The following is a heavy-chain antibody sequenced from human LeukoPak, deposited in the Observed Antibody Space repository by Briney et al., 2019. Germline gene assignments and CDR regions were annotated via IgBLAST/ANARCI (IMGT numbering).Heavy chain of an antibody. D-gene: IGHD6-13*01. CDR2: INPNSGGT. V-gene: IGHV1-2*04. CDR1: GYTFTGYY. CDR3: ARVGSSSQPHNWFDP. Sequence: ASVKVSCKASGYTFTGYYMHWVRQAPGQGLEWMGWINPNSGGTNYAQKFQGWVTMTRDTSISTAYMELSRLRSDDTAVYYCARVGSSSQPHNWFDPWGQGTLVTVSS. J-gene: IGHJ5*02.